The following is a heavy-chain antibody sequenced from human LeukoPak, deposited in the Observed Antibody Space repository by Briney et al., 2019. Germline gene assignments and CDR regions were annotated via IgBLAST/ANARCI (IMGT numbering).Heavy chain of an antibody. CDR1: GYTFTGYY. J-gene: IGHJ4*02. V-gene: IGHV1-2*06. CDR2: INPNSGGT. CDR3: ARNQYYYDSRGYLS. Sequence: ASVTVSCKASGYTFTGYYMHWVRQAPGQGLEWMGRINPNSGGTNYAQKFQGRVTMTRDTSISTAYMELSRLRSDDTAVYYCARNQYYYDSRGYLSWGQGTLVTVSS. D-gene: IGHD3-22*01.